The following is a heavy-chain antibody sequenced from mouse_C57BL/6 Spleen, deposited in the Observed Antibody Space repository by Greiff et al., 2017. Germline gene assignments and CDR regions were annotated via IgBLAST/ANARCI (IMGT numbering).Heavy chain of an antibody. CDR3: ARNYGSSYDWYFDV. Sequence: EVQLQQSGPELVKPGASVKMSCKASGYTFTDYNMHWVKQSHGKSLEWIGYINPNNGGTSYNQKFKGKATLTVNKSSSTAYMELRSLTSEDSAVYCGARNYGSSYDWYFDVWGTGTTVTVSS. CDR1: GYTFTDYN. J-gene: IGHJ1*03. CDR2: INPNNGGT. V-gene: IGHV1-22*01. D-gene: IGHD1-1*01.